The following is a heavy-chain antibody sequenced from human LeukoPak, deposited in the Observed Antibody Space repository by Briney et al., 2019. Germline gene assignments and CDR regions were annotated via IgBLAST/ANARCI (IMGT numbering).Heavy chain of an antibody. D-gene: IGHD3-10*01. J-gene: IGHJ4*02. CDR2: IKHDGSEA. CDR3: TRDALFGSGRTHLDF. CDR1: EFTFDSYW. Sequence: GGSLRLSCAASEFTFDSYWMSWVRQAPGKGLQWVANIKHDGSEAHYVDSVKGRFTISRDNAKNSLSLQMNSLTVDDTGVYFCTRDALFGSGRTHLDFWSQGALVSVYS. V-gene: IGHV3-7*04.